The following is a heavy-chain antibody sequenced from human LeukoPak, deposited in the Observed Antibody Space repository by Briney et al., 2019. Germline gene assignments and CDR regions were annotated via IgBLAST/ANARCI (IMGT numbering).Heavy chain of an antibody. Sequence: GESLKISCKGSGYTFTNYWIGWVRQMPGKGLEFMGIIYPGDSDTRYSPSFQGQVTISVDKSINTAYLQWSSLKASDTAMYYCARQYYSDNNRGMDVWGQGTTVTVSS. V-gene: IGHV5-51*01. CDR3: ARQYYSDNNRGMDV. D-gene: IGHD3-22*01. CDR2: IYPGDSDT. J-gene: IGHJ6*02. CDR1: GYTFTNYW.